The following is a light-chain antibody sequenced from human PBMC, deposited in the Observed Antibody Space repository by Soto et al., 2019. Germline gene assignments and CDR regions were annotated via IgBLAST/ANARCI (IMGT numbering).Light chain of an antibody. CDR1: QSVSSSY. CDR2: GAS. V-gene: IGKV3-20*01. Sequence: MVLAQSPGTLSLSPGARATLSCRASQSVSSSYLAWYQQKPGQAPSLLIYGASRSATGIPDRFSGSGSGTDFTLTISRLQPEDFALYYCPQSDSPPNRFGQRTRLA. CDR3: PQSDSPPNR. J-gene: IGKJ5*01.